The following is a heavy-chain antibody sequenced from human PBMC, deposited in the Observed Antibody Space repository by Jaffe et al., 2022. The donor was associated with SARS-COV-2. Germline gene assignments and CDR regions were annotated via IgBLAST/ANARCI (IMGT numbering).Heavy chain of an antibody. CDR3: ARVMATMVRGVTRYYYGMDV. J-gene: IGHJ6*02. V-gene: IGHV1-18*01. CDR1: GYTFTSYG. D-gene: IGHD3-10*01. Sequence: QVQLVQSGAEVKKPGASVKVSCKASGYTFTSYGISWVRQAPGQGLEWMGWISAYNGNTNYAQKLQGRVTMTTDTSTSTAYMELRSLRSDDTAVYYCARVMATMVRGVTRYYYGMDVWGQGTTVTVSS. CDR2: ISAYNGNT.